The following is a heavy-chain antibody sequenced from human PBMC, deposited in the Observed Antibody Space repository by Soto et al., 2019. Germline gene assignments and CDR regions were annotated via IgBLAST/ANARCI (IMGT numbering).Heavy chain of an antibody. CDR1: GYTFTSYG. Sequence: ASVKVSCKASGYTFTSYGISWVRQAPGQGLEWMGWISAYNGNTNYAQKLQGRVTMTTDTSTSTAYMELRSLRSDDTAVYYCARVGPHENTGGPFDAFDIWGQGTMVTVSS. J-gene: IGHJ3*02. CDR3: ARVGPHENTGGPFDAFDI. CDR2: ISAYNGNT. V-gene: IGHV1-18*01.